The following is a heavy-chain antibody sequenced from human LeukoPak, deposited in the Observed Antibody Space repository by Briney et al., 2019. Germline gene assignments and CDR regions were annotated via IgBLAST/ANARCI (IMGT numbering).Heavy chain of an antibody. Sequence: GGSLRLSCAASGFTFSSYWMHWVRQAPGKGLVWVSRIDSGGSSTSYADSVKGRFTISRDNAKNRLYVQMNSLRVEDTAVYYCATGSGLWSPDYWGQGTLVTVSS. D-gene: IGHD5-18*01. CDR2: IDSGGSST. V-gene: IGHV3-74*01. CDR3: ATGSGLWSPDY. CDR1: GFTFSSYW. J-gene: IGHJ4*02.